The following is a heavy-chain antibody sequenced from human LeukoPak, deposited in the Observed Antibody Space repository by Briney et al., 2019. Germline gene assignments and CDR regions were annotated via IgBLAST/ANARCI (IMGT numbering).Heavy chain of an antibody. CDR3: ARGRYFDWLLLRSYYMDV. V-gene: IGHV1-8*01. CDR2: MNPNSGNT. D-gene: IGHD3-9*01. J-gene: IGHJ6*03. CDR1: GYTFTSYD. Sequence: GASVKVSCKASGYTFTSYDINWVRQATGQGLEWMGWMNPNSGNTGYAQKFQGSVTMTRNTSISTAYMELSSLRSEDTAVYYCARGRYFDWLLLRSYYMDVWGKGTTVTISS.